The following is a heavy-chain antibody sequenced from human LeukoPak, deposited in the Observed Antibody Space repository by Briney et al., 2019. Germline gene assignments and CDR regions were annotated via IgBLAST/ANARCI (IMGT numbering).Heavy chain of an antibody. CDR1: GFTFSSYS. D-gene: IGHD6-13*01. Sequence: GGSLRLACAASGFTFSSYSMNSVRQAPGKWLEWVSSISSSSSYIYYADSVNARFTISRDNAKNSLYLQMNSLRAEDTAVYYCARGPLAAAGDYWGQGTLVTVSS. V-gene: IGHV3-21*01. CDR2: ISSSSSYI. CDR3: ARGPLAAAGDY. J-gene: IGHJ4*02.